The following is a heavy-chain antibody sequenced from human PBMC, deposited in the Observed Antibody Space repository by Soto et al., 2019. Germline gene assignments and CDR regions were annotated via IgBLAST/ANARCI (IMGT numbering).Heavy chain of an antibody. D-gene: IGHD1-26*01. CDR1: GFFFRNFG. V-gene: IGHV3-30*03. Sequence: HPGGSLRLSCAPSGFFFRNFGMHWVRRAPGKGLEWVAAISGDGNDKYYPDSMKGRFTISRDNFNNTLYLQLNSLRPEDTAVYHCVQGASTAHQPLDSWGQGVLVTVSS. CDR3: VQGASTAHQPLDS. CDR2: ISGDGNDK. J-gene: IGHJ4*02.